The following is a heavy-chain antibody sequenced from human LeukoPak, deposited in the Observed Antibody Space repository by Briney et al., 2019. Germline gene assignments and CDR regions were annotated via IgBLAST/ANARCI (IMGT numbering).Heavy chain of an antibody. D-gene: IGHD1-1*01. Sequence: ASETLSLTCTVSGGSISSYHWNWIRQPPGKGLEWIGNIFYSGSTNYNPSLKSRVTISVDTSKKQISLKLNSVTAADTAVYYCACRTDSPNSFDYWGQGTLVTVSS. CDR1: GGSISSYH. V-gene: IGHV4-59*08. J-gene: IGHJ4*02. CDR2: IFYSGST. CDR3: ACRTDSPNSFDY.